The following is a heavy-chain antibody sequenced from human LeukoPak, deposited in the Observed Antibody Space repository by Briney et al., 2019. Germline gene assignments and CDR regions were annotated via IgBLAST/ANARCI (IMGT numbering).Heavy chain of an antibody. CDR1: GFTFDDYA. Sequence: GGSLRLSCAASGFTFDDYAMHWVRQAPGKGLEWVSGISWNSGSIGYADSVKGRFTISRDNAKNSLYLQMNSLRAEDTALYYCAKEGVAYCSGGSCYSVVYWGQGTLVTVSS. D-gene: IGHD2-15*01. J-gene: IGHJ4*02. V-gene: IGHV3-9*01. CDR3: AKEGVAYCSGGSCYSVVY. CDR2: ISWNSGSI.